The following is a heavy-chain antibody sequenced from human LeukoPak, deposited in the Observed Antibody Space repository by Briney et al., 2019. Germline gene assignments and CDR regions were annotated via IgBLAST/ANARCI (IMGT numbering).Heavy chain of an antibody. CDR3: ANTPLRFFGWFQTPLYYYMDV. D-gene: IGHD3-3*01. V-gene: IGHV4-30-2*01. J-gene: IGHJ6*03. CDR1: GGSISSGGYY. CDR2: IYHSGST. Sequence: SETLSLTCTVSGGSISSGGYYWSWIRQPPGKGLEWIGYIYHSGSTYYNPSLKSRVTISVDRSKNQFSLKLSSVTAADTAVYFCANTPLRFFGWFQTPLYYYMDVWGKGTTVTVSS.